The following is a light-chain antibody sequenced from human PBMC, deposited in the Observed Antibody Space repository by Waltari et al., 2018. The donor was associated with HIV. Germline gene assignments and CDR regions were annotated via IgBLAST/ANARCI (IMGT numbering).Light chain of an antibody. Sequence: QSVLTQPPSASGTPGQRVTISCSGSSSNIGSNYVYWYQQLPGTAPKLLIYRSNQRPSGVPDLLSGSKSGTSASLASSGLRSEDEADYYCAAWDDSLSGPVFGGGTKLTVL. J-gene: IGLJ3*02. CDR1: SSNIGSNY. CDR3: AAWDDSLSGPV. V-gene: IGLV1-47*01. CDR2: RSN.